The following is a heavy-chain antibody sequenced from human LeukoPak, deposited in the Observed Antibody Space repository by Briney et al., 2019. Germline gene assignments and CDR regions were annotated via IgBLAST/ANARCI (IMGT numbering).Heavy chain of an antibody. D-gene: IGHD1-14*01. J-gene: IGHJ3*01. CDR3: ARSNPNRNALDL. Sequence: RGSLRLSCAASGFTLNSYLMSWVRQAPGRGLEWVANIKKDGSEESYLDSVKGRFTVSRDNAKNSLFLQMNSLRGEDTAVYYCARSNPNRNALDLWGQGTMVTISS. CDR2: IKKDGSEE. V-gene: IGHV3-7*01. CDR1: GFTLNSYL.